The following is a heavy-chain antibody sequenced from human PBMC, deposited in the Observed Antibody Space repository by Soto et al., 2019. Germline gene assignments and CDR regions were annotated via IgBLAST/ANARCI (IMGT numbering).Heavy chain of an antibody. V-gene: IGHV3-30*18. Sequence: SGGSLRLSCAASGFTFSSYGMHWVRQAPGKGLEWVAVISYDGSNKYYADSVKGRFTISRDNSKNTLYLQMNSLRAEDTAVYYCAKALRCSGGSCSGGVDAFDIWGQGTMVTVSS. CDR2: ISYDGSNK. J-gene: IGHJ3*02. CDR1: GFTFSSYG. CDR3: AKALRCSGGSCSGGVDAFDI. D-gene: IGHD2-15*01.